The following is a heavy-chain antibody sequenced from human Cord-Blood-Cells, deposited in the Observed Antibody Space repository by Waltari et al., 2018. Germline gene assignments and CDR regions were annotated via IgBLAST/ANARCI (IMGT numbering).Heavy chain of an antibody. CDR1: GYTFTGYY. CDR2: VNPNSSGT. D-gene: IGHD6-19*01. CDR3: ASTDKNTGSSGWGT. Sequence: QVQLVQSGAEVKKPGASVKVSCKASGYTFTGYYMHWLRQAPGQGLEWRGRVNPNSSGTDYTQKCQGRVNMTRDTSISTAYMELSRLRSDDTAVYYCASTDKNTGSSGWGTWGQGTLVTVSS. J-gene: IGHJ4*02. V-gene: IGHV1-2*02.